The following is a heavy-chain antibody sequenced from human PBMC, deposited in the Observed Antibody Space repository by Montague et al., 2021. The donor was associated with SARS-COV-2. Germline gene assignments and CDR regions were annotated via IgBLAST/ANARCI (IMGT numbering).Heavy chain of an antibody. V-gene: IGHV2-70*01. D-gene: IGHD4-23*01. Sequence: LALVKPTQTLTLTCTFSGFSLSTSGMCVSWIRQPPGKALEWLALIDWDDDKYYSTSLKTRLTISKDTSKNQVVLTMTNMDPVDTATYYCARGRYGGNRGYYFDYWGQGTLVTVSS. CDR2: IDWDDDK. CDR1: GFSLSTSGMC. CDR3: ARGRYGGNRGYYFDY. J-gene: IGHJ4*02.